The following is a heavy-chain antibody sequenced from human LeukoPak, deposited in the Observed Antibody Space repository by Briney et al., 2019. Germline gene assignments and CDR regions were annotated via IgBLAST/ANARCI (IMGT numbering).Heavy chain of an antibody. Sequence: HPGGSLRLSCAASGFSFSIYYMHWVRQAPGKGLVWVSRINSDATETVYADSVRGRFTISRDNAKNTLYLQMNSLRGEDTAVYHCVLYGLGSPHWGQGTLVTVSS. V-gene: IGHV3-74*01. D-gene: IGHD3-10*01. J-gene: IGHJ4*02. CDR2: INSDATET. CDR1: GFSFSIYY. CDR3: VLYGLGSPH.